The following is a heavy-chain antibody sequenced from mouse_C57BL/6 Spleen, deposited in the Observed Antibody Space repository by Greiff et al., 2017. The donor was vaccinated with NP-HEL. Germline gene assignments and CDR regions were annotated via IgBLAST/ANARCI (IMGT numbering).Heavy chain of an antibody. D-gene: IGHD1-1*01. V-gene: IGHV1-81*01. J-gene: IGHJ4*01. CDR2: IYPRSGNT. CDR3: ARKYYGSSYRDAMDY. CDR1: GYTFTSYG. Sequence: QVQLQQSGAELARPGASVKLSCKASGYTFTSYGISWVKQRTGQGLEWIGEIYPRSGNTYYNEKFKGKATLTADKSSSTAYMELRSLTSEDSAVYFCARKYYGSSYRDAMDYWGQGTSVTVSS.